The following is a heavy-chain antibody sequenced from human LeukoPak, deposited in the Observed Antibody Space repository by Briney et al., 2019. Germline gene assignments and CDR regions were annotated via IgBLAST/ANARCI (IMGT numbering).Heavy chain of an antibody. V-gene: IGHV1-18*01. CDR2: VSAFNGNT. J-gene: IGHJ5*02. CDR1: GFTLGTSG. D-gene: IGHD1-20*01. Sequence: GASVKVSCKASGFTLGTSGITWVRQAPGQGLEWMGWVSAFNGNTNYAQNLQARVTMTTDRATSTAYMELRGLTSDDTAIYYCAKSLHGVIGNLWGQGTLVTVSS. CDR3: AKSLHGVIGNL.